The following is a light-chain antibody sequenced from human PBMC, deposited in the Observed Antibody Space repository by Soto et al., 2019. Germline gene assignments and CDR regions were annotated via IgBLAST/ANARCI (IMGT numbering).Light chain of an antibody. CDR1: QSVSLS. CDR3: QQYHIWPSWT. Sequence: EIVLTQSPATLSVSLMGIATLSLMASQSVSLSLAWYQMRPGQPPRLLIYGASTRATDIPARFSGSGSGTDFTLTISSLQSEDFAVYFCQQYHIWPSWTFGQGTKVDIK. CDR2: GAS. V-gene: IGKV3-15*01. J-gene: IGKJ1*01.